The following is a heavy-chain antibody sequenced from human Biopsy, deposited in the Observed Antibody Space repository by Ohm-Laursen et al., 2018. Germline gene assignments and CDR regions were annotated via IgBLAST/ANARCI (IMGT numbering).Heavy chain of an antibody. CDR1: GDSLTSGPEN. Sequence: GTLSLTCTVSGDSLTSGPENWSWIRQSPGQGLEYIGFIYSGGNTNYSPSLKNRVTMSVDTSKNQFYLKLYSVTAADTAVYYCARGRRTSGWPYFDYWGQGALVTVPS. V-gene: IGHV4-61*01. D-gene: IGHD6-19*01. J-gene: IGHJ4*02. CDR2: IYSGGNT. CDR3: ARGRRTSGWPYFDY.